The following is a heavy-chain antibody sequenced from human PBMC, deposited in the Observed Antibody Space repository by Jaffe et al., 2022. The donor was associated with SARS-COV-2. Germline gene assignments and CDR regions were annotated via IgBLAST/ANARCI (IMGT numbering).Heavy chain of an antibody. CDR1: GYSISNGYY. V-gene: IGHV4-38-2*02. J-gene: IGHJ4*02. CDR3: ARDSWYYYDSSGYYDY. CDR2: IYHSGST. Sequence: QVQLQESGPGLVKPSETLSLTCTVSGYSISNGYYWGWIRQPPGKGLEWVGSIYHSGSTYYNPSLKSRVTISVDTSKNHFSLKLSSVTAADTAVYYCARDSWYYYDSSGYYDYWGQGTLVTVSS. D-gene: IGHD3-22*01.